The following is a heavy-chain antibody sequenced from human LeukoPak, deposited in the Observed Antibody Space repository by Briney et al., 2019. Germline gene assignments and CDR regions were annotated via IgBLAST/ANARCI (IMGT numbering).Heavy chain of an antibody. J-gene: IGHJ6*02. V-gene: IGHV4-34*01. Sequence: SETLSLTCAVYGGSFSGYYWSWIRQPPGKGLEWIGEINHSGSTNYNPSLKSRVTISVDTSKNQFSLKLSSVTAADTAVYYCARDRLVVVIRSAYYYGMDVWGQGTTATVSS. CDR1: GGSFSGYY. CDR2: INHSGST. CDR3: ARDRLVVVIRSAYYYGMDV. D-gene: IGHD3-22*01.